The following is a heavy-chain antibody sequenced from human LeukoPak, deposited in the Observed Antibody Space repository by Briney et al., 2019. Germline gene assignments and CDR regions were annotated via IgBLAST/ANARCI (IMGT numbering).Heavy chain of an antibody. J-gene: IGHJ6*02. Sequence: SETLSLTCAVSGGPISSDYWSWIRQTPGKGLEWIGYIYYSGSTNYNPSLKSRVTISVDTSKNQFSLELRSVTAADTALYYCARLTMVRGSAAYYYGMDIWGQGTTVTVSS. V-gene: IGHV4-59*08. CDR2: IYYSGST. CDR3: ARLTMVRGSAAYYYGMDI. CDR1: GGPISSDY. D-gene: IGHD3-10*01.